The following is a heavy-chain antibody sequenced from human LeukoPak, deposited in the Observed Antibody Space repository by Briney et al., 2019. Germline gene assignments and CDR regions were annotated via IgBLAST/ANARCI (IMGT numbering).Heavy chain of an antibody. CDR2: INPNSGGT. CDR1: GYTFTGYY. Sequence: ASVKVSCKASGYTFTGYYMHWVRQAPGQGLEWMGWINPNSGGTNYAQKFQGRVTMTRDTSISTAYMELSRLRSDDTAVYYCARAGWELHYYYYYYMDVWGKGTTVTVSS. J-gene: IGHJ6*03. D-gene: IGHD1-26*01. V-gene: IGHV1-2*02. CDR3: ARAGWELHYYYYYYMDV.